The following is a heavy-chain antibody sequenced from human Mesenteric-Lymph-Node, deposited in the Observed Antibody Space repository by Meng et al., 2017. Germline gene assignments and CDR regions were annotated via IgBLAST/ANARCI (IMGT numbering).Heavy chain of an antibody. CDR2: IHYSGST. J-gene: IGHJ4*02. D-gene: IGHD2-2*01. CDR3: ARSPDDGAPANFDY. CDR1: VGSIRSCYW. V-gene: IGHV4-4*03. Sequence: VQLQQPAHGVGRPPGPLPSTCVVCVGSIRSCYWWTWVRQSQGKGLEWIWYIHYSGSTNYNPSLKSRVTRSVDTSKNQFSLKLSSVTAADTAVYYCARSPDDGAPANFDYWGQGTLVTVSS.